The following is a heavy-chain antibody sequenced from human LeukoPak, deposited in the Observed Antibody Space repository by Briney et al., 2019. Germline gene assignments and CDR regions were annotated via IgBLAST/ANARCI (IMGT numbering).Heavy chain of an antibody. Sequence: GGSLRLSCAASGFTFSSYSMNWVRQAPGKGLEWVAFIRYDGSNKYYADSVKGRFTISRDNSKNTLYLQMNSLRAEDTAVYYCATRGGYSYGYYYYYYMDVWGKGTTVTISS. J-gene: IGHJ6*03. D-gene: IGHD5-18*01. CDR2: IRYDGSNK. CDR1: GFTFSSYS. V-gene: IGHV3-30*02. CDR3: ATRGGYSYGYYYYYYMDV.